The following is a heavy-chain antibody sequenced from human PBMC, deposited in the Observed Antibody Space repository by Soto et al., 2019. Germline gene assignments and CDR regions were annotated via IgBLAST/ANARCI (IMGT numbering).Heavy chain of an antibody. CDR1: GGSISSYY. J-gene: IGHJ6*03. Sequence: SETLSLTCTVSGGSISSYYWTWVGQPPGKGLEWIGYIYYSGSTNYNPSLKSRVTISVATAKTQFSLKLSSVTAADTAVYYCARLDDYYHYLDVWGQGTTVTVSS. V-gene: IGHV4-59*08. CDR3: ARLDDYYHYLDV. CDR2: IYYSGST.